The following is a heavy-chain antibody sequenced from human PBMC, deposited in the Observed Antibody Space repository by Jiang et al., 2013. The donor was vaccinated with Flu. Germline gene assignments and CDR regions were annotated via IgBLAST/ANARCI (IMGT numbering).Heavy chain of an antibody. CDR1: GGSISSYY. J-gene: IGHJ3*02. Sequence: SLTCTVSGGSISSYYWSWIRQPPGRDWSGLGISITVGAPTTNPSLKSRVTISVDTSKNQFSLKLSSVTAADTAVYYCARHGLVNKKVAGAFDIWGQGTMVTVSS. V-gene: IGHV4-59*08. D-gene: IGHD1/OR15-1a*01. CDR3: ARHGLVNKKVAGAFDI. CDR2: SITVGAP.